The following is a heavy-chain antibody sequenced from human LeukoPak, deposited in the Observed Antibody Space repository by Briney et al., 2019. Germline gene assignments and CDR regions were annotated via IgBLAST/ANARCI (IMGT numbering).Heavy chain of an antibody. J-gene: IGHJ4*02. CDR2: IIPILGIA. CDR3: ARVKQGSGSYYFDY. D-gene: IGHD3-10*01. V-gene: IGHV1-69*04. Sequence: ASVKVSCKASGGTFSSYAISWVRQAPGQGLEWMGRIIPILGIANYAQKFQGRVTITADKFTSTAYMELSSLRSEDTAVYYCARVKQGSGSYYFDYWGQGTLVTVSS. CDR1: GGTFSSYA.